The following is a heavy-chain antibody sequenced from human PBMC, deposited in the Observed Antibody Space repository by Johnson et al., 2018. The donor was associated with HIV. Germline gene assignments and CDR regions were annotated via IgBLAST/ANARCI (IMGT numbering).Heavy chain of an antibody. CDR3: AKEEGLAAAGTGEAFDI. CDR2: IYSGGST. CDR1: GFTVSSNY. Sequence: VQLVESGGGLVQPGGSLRLSCAASGFTVSSNYMSWVRQAPWKGLEWVSVIYSGGSTYYADSVKGRFTISRDNSKNTLYLQMNSLRAEDTAVYYCAKEEGLAAAGTGEAFDIWGQGTMVTVSS. D-gene: IGHD6-13*01. J-gene: IGHJ3*02. V-gene: IGHV3-66*01.